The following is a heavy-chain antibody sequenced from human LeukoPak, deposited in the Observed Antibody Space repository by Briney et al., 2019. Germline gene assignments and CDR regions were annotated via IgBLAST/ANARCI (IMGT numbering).Heavy chain of an antibody. D-gene: IGHD3-9*01. CDR3: ARSFHDILTGYGEIDY. V-gene: IGHV3-30*04. Sequence: GGSLRLSCAASGFIFSNYAMHWVRQAAGKGLEWMAVISYDGSNKDYADSVKGRFTISRDNSKNTLYLQMNSLRAEDTAVYYCARSFHDILTGYGEIDYWGQGTLVTVSS. CDR1: GFIFSNYA. J-gene: IGHJ4*02. CDR2: ISYDGSNK.